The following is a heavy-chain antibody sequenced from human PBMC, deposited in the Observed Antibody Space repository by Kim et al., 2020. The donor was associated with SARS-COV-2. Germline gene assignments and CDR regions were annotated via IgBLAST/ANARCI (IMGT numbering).Heavy chain of an antibody. D-gene: IGHD6-13*01. CDR3: ARDGSYSSRNYYYYGMDV. V-gene: IGHV3-53*01. J-gene: IGHJ6*02. Sequence: KGRFTISRDNSKNTLYLQMNSLRAEDTAVYYCARDGSYSSRNYYYYGMDVWGQGTTVTVSS.